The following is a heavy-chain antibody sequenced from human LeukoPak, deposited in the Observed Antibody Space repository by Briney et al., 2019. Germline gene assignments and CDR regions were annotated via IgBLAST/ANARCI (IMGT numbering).Heavy chain of an antibody. CDR3: ARGRYFSRRRDAFDI. CDR1: GGSFSGYY. CDR2: INHSGST. V-gene: IGHV4-34*01. D-gene: IGHD1-14*01. Sequence: SETLSLTCAVYGGSFSGYYWSWIRQPPGKGLEWIGEINHSGSTNYNPSLKSRVTISVDTSKNQFSLKLSSVTAADTAVYYCARGRYFSRRRDAFDIWGQGTMVTVSS. J-gene: IGHJ3*02.